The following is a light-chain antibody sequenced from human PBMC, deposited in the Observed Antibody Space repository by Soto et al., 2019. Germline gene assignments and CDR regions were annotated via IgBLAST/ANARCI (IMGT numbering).Light chain of an antibody. J-gene: IGKJ1*01. CDR3: QQHFNWPRT. V-gene: IGKV3-15*01. CDR2: ETS. CDR1: QTISNK. Sequence: EIVMTQSPATLSISPGEEAILSCRASQTISNKLAWYQQRPGQAPKLLIDETSTRAADVPGRFSGGGSGTDLPLTISSLQAEDVAVYYFQQHFNWPRTFDHGTKVEIK.